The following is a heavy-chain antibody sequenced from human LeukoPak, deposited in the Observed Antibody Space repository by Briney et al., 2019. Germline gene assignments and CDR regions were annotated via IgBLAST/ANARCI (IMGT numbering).Heavy chain of an antibody. CDR1: GSSISSSYY. CDR3: ARHLDGVDY. J-gene: IGHJ4*02. CDR2: IYHSGST. V-gene: IGHV4-38-2*01. Sequence: PGGSLRLSCAVSGSSISSSYYWGWIPQPPGKWLEWIGSIYHSGSTYYNPSLKSRVTISVDTSKNQFSLRLSSVTAADTAVYYCARHLDGVDYWGQGTLVTVSS.